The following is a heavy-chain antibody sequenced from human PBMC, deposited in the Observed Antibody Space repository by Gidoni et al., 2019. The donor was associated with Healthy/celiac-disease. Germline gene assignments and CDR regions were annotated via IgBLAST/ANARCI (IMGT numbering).Heavy chain of an antibody. V-gene: IGHV3-64D*06. CDR1: GFTFSSYA. J-gene: IGHJ6*02. CDR2: MSSKGGST. D-gene: IGHD3-10*01. CDR3: VKLLWVGESRGDV. Sequence: EVQLVESGGGLVQPGGSLRLSCSASGFTFSSYAMHWVRQAPGKGMEYGSAMSSKGGSTYYADAVKGRFTISRDNAKKTLYLQMSSLRAEDTAVYYCVKLLWVGESRGDVWGQGTTVTVSS.